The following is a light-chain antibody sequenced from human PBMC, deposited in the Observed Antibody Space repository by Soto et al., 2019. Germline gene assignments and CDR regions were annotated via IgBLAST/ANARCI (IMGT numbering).Light chain of an antibody. CDR1: QSISSW. CDR2: DVS. V-gene: IGKV1-5*02. CDR3: QQYNSYSK. J-gene: IGKJ1*01. Sequence: NPITNSTFTLSASVVDAVTIICRASQSISSWLAWYQQKPGKAPKLLIYDVSSLQSGVPSRFSGSGSGTEFTLTISSLQPDDFATYYCQQYNSYSKFGQGTKVDI.